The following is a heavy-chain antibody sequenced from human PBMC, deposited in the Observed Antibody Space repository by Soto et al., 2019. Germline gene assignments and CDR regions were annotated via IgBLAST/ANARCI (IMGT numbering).Heavy chain of an antibody. CDR2: ISYDGSNK. V-gene: IGHV3-30-3*01. D-gene: IGHD2-15*01. Sequence: QVQLVESGGGVVQPGRSLRLSCAASGFTFSSYAMHWVRQAPGKGLEWVAVISYDGSNKYYADSVKGRFTISRDNSKNTLYLQMNSLRAEDTAVYYCASLPGLGVVVAEDAFDIWGQGTMVTVSS. J-gene: IGHJ3*02. CDR1: GFTFSSYA. CDR3: ASLPGLGVVVAEDAFDI.